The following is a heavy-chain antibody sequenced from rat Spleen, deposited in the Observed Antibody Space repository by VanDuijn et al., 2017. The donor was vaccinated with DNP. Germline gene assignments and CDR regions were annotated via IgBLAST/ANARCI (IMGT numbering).Heavy chain of an antibody. CDR3: ARSYYGYKAYFDY. CDR2: ISSGGST. V-gene: IGHV2-6*01. J-gene: IGHJ2*01. D-gene: IGHD1-9*01. Sequence: VHWVRQPPGKVLEWIAAISSGGSTYYNSALKSRLSISRDTSKSQVFLKMNSLQTEDTATYYCARSYYGYKAYFDYWGQGVMVTVSS.